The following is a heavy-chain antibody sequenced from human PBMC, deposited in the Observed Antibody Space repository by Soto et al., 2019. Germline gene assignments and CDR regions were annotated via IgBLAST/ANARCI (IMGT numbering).Heavy chain of an antibody. CDR3: ARQPVEMVTAADH. V-gene: IGHV5-10-1*01. CDR1: GYSFTSYW. CDR2: IDPSDSYT. Sequence: GESLKIPCKGSGYSFTSYWISWVRQMPGKGLEWMGRIDPSDSYTNYSPSFQGHVTISADKSISTAYLQRRILKASDTAKYYCARQPVEMVTAADHWGQGTRFAVSS. J-gene: IGHJ4*02. D-gene: IGHD2-21*02.